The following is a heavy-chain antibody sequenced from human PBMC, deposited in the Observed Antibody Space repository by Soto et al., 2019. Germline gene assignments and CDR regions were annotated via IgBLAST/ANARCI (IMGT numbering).Heavy chain of an antibody. D-gene: IGHD3-22*01. CDR3: ARAVYDSSGYYSTYNWFDP. J-gene: IGHJ5*02. Sequence: GGSLTLSCAASGFTFSSYSMNWVRQAPGKGLEWVSSISSISSYIYYANSVKGRCTISRDNAKNSLYLQMNSLRAEDTAVYYCARAVYDSSGYYSTYNWFDPWGQGTLVTVSS. V-gene: IGHV3-21*01. CDR1: GFTFSSYS. CDR2: ISSISSYI.